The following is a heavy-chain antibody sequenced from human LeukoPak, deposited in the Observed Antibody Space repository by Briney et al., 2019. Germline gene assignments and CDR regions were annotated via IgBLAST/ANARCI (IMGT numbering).Heavy chain of an antibody. Sequence: PSETLSLTCAVYGGSFSGYYWSWIRQPPGKGLEWIGEINHSGSTKYNPSLKSRVTISVDTSKNQFSLKLSSVTAADTAVYYCARQQILTPYYGMDVWGQGTTVTVSS. D-gene: IGHD2-8*01. CDR1: GGSFSGYY. V-gene: IGHV4-34*01. CDR2: INHSGST. J-gene: IGHJ6*02. CDR3: ARQQILTPYYGMDV.